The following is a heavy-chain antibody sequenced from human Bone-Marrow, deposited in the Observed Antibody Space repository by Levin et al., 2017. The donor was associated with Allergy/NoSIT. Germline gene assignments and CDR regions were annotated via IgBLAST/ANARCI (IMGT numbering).Heavy chain of an antibody. Sequence: GGSLRLSCAASGFTFSSYWMHWVRQAPGKGLVWVSRINSDGSSTSYADSVKGRFTISRDNAKNTLYLQMNSLRAEDTAVYYCAREYGSGSLVFDIWGQGTMVTISS. D-gene: IGHD3-10*01. J-gene: IGHJ3*02. CDR2: INSDGSST. CDR1: GFTFSSYW. CDR3: AREYGSGSLVFDI. V-gene: IGHV3-74*01.